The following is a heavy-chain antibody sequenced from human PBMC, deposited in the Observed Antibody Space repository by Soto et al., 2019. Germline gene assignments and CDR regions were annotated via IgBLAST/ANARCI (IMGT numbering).Heavy chain of an antibody. Sequence: GGSLRLSCAASGFTFSIYGMHWVRQAPGKGLELVAFMSYDGSNKGYADSVKGRFTISRDNSKNTLYLQMNSLRAEDTAVYYCARDREDYDSSGYYFTFDDWGQGTLVTVSS. D-gene: IGHD3-22*01. CDR2: MSYDGSNK. CDR3: ARDREDYDSSGYYFTFDD. V-gene: IGHV3-30-3*01. J-gene: IGHJ4*02. CDR1: GFTFSIYG.